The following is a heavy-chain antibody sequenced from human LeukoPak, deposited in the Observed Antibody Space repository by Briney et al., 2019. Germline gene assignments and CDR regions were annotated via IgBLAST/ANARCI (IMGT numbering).Heavy chain of an antibody. D-gene: IGHD5-12*01. V-gene: IGHV4-39*01. CDR3: ARPRFWFPPDPRYSGYDRGEGDWSDP. J-gene: IGHJ5*02. CDR1: GGSISSSSYY. Sequence: PSETLSLTCTVSGGSISSSSYYWGWIRQPPGKGLEWIGSIYYSGSTYYNPSLKSRVTISVDTSKNQFSLKLSSVTAADTAVYYCARPRFWFPPDPRYSGYDRGEGDWSDPWGQGTLVTVSS. CDR2: IYYSGST.